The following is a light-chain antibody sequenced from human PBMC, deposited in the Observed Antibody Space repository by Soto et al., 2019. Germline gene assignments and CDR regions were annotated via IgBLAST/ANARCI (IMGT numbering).Light chain of an antibody. CDR1: QSVSSN. CDR3: QQYNNWTVT. Sequence: EVVMTQSPATLSVSPGERATLSCRASQSVSSNLAWYQHKPGQAPRLLIYGASTRATGIPARFSGSGSGTECTLTISSLQSEDFAVYYCQQYNNWTVTFGQGTKVEIK. V-gene: IGKV3-15*01. J-gene: IGKJ1*01. CDR2: GAS.